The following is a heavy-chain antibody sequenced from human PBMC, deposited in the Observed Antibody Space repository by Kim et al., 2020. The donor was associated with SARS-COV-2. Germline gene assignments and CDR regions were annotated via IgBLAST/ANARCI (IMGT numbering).Heavy chain of an antibody. CDR1: GGSISNSFNY. V-gene: IGHV4-39*01. CDR2: VYHSGST. J-gene: IGHJ4*02. D-gene: IGHD3-22*01. CDR3: ARLPHDSSGYVDC. Sequence: SETLSLSCTVSGGSISNSFNYWGWIRQRPGKGLDWIGSVYHSGSTYDSPSLKSRVTVSVDTSKNQFSLKVTSVTAADTAVYFCARLPHDSSGYVDCWGQGILVTVSS.